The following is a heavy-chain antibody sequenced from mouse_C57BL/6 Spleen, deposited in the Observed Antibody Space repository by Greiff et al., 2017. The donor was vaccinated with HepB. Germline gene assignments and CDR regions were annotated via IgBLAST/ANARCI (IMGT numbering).Heavy chain of an antibody. CDR3: ARSMEESYDYWFAY. Sequence: SGAELARPGASVKLSCKASGYTFTSYGISWVKQRTGQGLEWIGEIYPRSGNTYYNEKFKGKATLTADKSSSTAYMELRSLTSEDSAVYFCARSMEESYDYWFAYWGQGTLVTVSA. D-gene: IGHD2-4*01. CDR2: IYPRSGNT. CDR1: GYTFTSYG. J-gene: IGHJ3*01. V-gene: IGHV1-81*01.